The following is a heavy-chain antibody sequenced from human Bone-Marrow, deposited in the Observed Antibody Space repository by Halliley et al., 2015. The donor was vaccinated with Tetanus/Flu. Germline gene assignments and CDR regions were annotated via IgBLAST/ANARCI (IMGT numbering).Heavy chain of an antibody. CDR3: TNEGGGAFDF. CDR2: IKVDGSEK. J-gene: IGHJ3*01. D-gene: IGHD2-8*01. V-gene: IGHV3-7*03. Sequence: KGLGWVANIKVDGSEKHYLDSVKGRFTISRDNAKHSVYLEMNSLRVEDTAVYYCTNEGGGAFDFWGQGTMVTVSS.